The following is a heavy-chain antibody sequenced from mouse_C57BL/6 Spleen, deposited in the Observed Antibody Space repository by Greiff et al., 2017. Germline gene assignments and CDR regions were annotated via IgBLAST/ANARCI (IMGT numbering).Heavy chain of an antibody. CDR1: GYTFTSYW. D-gene: IGHD1-1*01. J-gene: IGHJ3*01. CDR3: ARAHFTTVPFAY. V-gene: IGHV1-53*01. Sequence: QVQLQQPGTELVKPGASVTLSCKASGYTFTSYWMHWVKQRPGQGLEWIGNINPSNGGTNYNEKFKSKATLTVDKSSSTAYMQLSSLTSEDSAVYYCARAHFTTVPFAYWGQGTLVTVSA. CDR2: INPSNGGT.